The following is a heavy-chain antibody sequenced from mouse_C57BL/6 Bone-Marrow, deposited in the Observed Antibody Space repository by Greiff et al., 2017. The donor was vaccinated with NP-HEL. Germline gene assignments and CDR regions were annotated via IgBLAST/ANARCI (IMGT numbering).Heavy chain of an antibody. CDR2: FHPYNDDT. J-gene: IGHJ3*01. V-gene: IGHV1-47*01. CDR3: ARLYGSSYGWFAY. CDR1: GYTFTTYP. D-gene: IGHD1-1*01. Sequence: QVQLKESGAELVKPGASVKMSCKASGYTFTTYPIEWMKQNHGKSLEWIGNFHPYNDDTKYNEKFKGKATLTVEKSSSTVYLELSRLTSDDSAVYYCARLYGSSYGWFAYWGQGTLVTVSA.